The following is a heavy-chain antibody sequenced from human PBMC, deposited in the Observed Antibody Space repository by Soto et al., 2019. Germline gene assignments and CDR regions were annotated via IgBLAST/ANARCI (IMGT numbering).Heavy chain of an antibody. CDR3: ARLPLRFLDRTGYYYYGMDV. D-gene: IGHD3-3*01. J-gene: IGHJ6*02. CDR1: GGSISSGDYY. V-gene: IGHV4-30-4*01. Sequence: QVQLQESGPGLVKPSQTLSLTCTVSGGSISSGDYYWSWIRQPPGKGLEWLGYIYYSGSTYYNPSLKSRVTISVNTSKNQFPLKLSSVTAADAAVYYCARLPLRFLDRTGYYYYGMDVGGQGTTVTVSS. CDR2: IYYSGST.